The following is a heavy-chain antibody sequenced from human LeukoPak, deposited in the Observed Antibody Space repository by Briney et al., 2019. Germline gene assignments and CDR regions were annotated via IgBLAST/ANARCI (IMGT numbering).Heavy chain of an antibody. CDR3: ATYSSLNTREFQY. CDR2: IRQDGGET. D-gene: IGHD3-22*01. CDR1: GLTFSRDW. Sequence: GGSLRLSCEASGLTFSRDWMGWVRQAPGKGLEWVANIRQDGGETYYGDSVKGRFIISRDNAKNSLFLQMNRLRAEDTAVYYCATYSSLNTREFQYWGQGTLVTVSS. J-gene: IGHJ1*01. V-gene: IGHV3-7*01.